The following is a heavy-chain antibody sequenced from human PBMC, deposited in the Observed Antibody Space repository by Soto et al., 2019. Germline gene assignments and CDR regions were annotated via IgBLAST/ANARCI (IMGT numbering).Heavy chain of an antibody. D-gene: IGHD1-26*01. V-gene: IGHV4-30-4*01. CDR1: GDSINTGDYY. J-gene: IGHJ5*02. Sequence: SETLSLTRTVSGDSINTGDYYWSWLRQPPRKGLEWIGYIYYTGSTYYNPSLKSQFTISIDTSKTQFSLKVNSVTAADTAVYYCARIPLLQGGWFDPWGQGTLVTVSS. CDR3: ARIPLLQGGWFDP. CDR2: IYYTGST.